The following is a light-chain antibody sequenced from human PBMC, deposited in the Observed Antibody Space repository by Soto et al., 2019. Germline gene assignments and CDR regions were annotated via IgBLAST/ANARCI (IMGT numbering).Light chain of an antibody. V-gene: IGKV3-20*01. CDR2: AAS. CDR3: HQYAESPRT. CDR1: QSVGKNF. J-gene: IGKJ1*01. Sequence: EIVLTQSPGTLSLSPGERATLSCRASQSVGKNFLAWYQQKPGQAPRFLIYAASRRATGIPDRFSGSGSGTDFTLTISRLEPEDFAVYYCHQYAESPRTFGQGTKVELK.